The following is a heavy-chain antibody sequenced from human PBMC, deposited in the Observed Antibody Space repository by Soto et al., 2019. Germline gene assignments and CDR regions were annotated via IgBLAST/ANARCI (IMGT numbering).Heavy chain of an antibody. CDR3: AREREYHTTVTTKYYFDY. CDR1: GFTFSSYW. CDR2: IKQDGSEK. D-gene: IGHD4-17*01. J-gene: IGHJ4*02. Sequence: GGSLRLSCAASGFTFSSYWMSWVRQAPGKGPEWVANIKQDGSEKYYVDSVKGRFTISRDNAKNSLYLQMNSLRAEDTAVYYCAREREYHTTVTTKYYFDYWGQGTLVTVSS. V-gene: IGHV3-7*01.